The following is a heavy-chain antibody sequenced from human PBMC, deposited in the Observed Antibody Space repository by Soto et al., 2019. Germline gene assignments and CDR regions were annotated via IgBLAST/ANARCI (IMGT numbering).Heavy chain of an antibody. V-gene: IGHV3-30*03. D-gene: IGHD2-8*01. Sequence: SGGSLRLSCAASGFTFSSYGMHWVRQAPGKGLEWVAVISYDGSNKYYADSVKGRFTISRDNSKNTLYLQMNSLRAEDTAVYYCATLGYCTNGVCYTATTSGLDTDYWGQGTLVTVSS. CDR3: ATLGYCTNGVCYTATTSGLDTDY. CDR1: GFTFSSYG. J-gene: IGHJ4*02. CDR2: ISYDGSNK.